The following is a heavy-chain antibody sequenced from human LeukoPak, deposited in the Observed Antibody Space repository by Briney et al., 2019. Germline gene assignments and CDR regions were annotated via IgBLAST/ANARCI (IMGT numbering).Heavy chain of an antibody. J-gene: IGHJ4*02. CDR2: IKQDGSEK. V-gene: IGHV3-7*01. CDR3: ARSGFGVAPDY. Sequence: GGSLRLSCAASGFTFSSYWMSWVRQAPGKGLEWVANIKQDGSEKYYVDSVKGRFTISRDNAKNTLYLQMNSLRAEDTAVYYCARSGFGVAPDYWGQGTLVTVSS. D-gene: IGHD3-10*01. CDR1: GFTFSSYW.